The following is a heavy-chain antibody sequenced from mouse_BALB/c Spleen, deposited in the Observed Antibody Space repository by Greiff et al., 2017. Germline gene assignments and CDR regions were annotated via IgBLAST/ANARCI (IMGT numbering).Heavy chain of an antibody. CDR1: GFAFSSYD. Sequence: EVKVVESGGGLVKPGGSLKLSCAASGFAFSSYDMSWVRQTPEKRLEWVAYISSGGGSTYYPDTVKGRFTISRDNAKNTLYLQMSSLKSEDTAMYYCARRDGNSWYFDVWGAGTTVTVSS. CDR2: ISSGGGST. CDR3: ARRDGNSWYFDV. V-gene: IGHV5-12-1*01. J-gene: IGHJ1*01. D-gene: IGHD2-1*01.